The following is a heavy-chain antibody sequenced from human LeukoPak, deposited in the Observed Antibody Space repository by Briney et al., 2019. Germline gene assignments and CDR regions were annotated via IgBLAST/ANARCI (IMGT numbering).Heavy chain of an antibody. Sequence: GASVKVSCKASGYTFTGYYMHWVRQAPGQGLEWMGWINPNSGGTNYAQKFQGRVTMTRDTSISTAYMELSRLRSDDTAVYYCARDGIAVAGTRWFDPWGQGTLVTVSS. CDR3: ARDGIAVAGTRWFDP. D-gene: IGHD6-19*01. CDR2: INPNSGGT. J-gene: IGHJ5*02. V-gene: IGHV1-2*02. CDR1: GYTFTGYY.